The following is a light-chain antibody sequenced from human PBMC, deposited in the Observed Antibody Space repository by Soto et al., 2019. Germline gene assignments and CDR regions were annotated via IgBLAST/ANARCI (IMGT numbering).Light chain of an antibody. V-gene: IGKV2-30*01. Sequence: DVVMTQTPLSLPATLGQPASISCKSTQGLVYSDGNIYLNWFHQRPGQSPRRLIQKISDRDSGVPDRFSGSGSGTDFTLEISRVEAEDVGIYYCMQGTHWPFTFGQGTKVDIK. CDR1: QGLVYSDGNIY. J-gene: IGKJ2*01. CDR2: KIS. CDR3: MQGTHWPFT.